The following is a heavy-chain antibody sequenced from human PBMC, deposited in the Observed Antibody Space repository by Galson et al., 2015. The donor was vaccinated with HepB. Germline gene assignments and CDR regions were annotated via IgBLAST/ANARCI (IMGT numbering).Heavy chain of an antibody. CDR3: VRGGGTFDM. CDR1: GFTFSGYW. CDR2: IKVDGNEK. Sequence: SLRLSCAASGFTFSGYWMSWVRQAPGKGLEWVANIKVDGNEKYYVDSVQGRFTISRDNAKNSLYLQMNSLRAEDTAVHFCVRGGGTFDMWGQGTMVTVSS. J-gene: IGHJ3*02. V-gene: IGHV3-7*03.